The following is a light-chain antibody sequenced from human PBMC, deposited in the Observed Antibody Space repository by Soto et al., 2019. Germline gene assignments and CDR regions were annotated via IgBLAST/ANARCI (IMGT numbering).Light chain of an antibody. CDR2: ASS. J-gene: IGKJ4*01. CDR1: QYISTW. Sequence: DIQMTQSPSSVSASVGDTVTITCRASQYISTWLGWYQQKPGKAPNLLIYASSSLQSGVPTRFSGRGSGTDFTLTISSLQPEDFATYYCQQANSFPLTFCGGTKVEIK. V-gene: IGKV1-12*01. CDR3: QQANSFPLT.